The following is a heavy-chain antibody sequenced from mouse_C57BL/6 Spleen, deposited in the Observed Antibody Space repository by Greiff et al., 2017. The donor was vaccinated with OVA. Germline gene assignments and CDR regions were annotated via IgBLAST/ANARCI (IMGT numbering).Heavy chain of an antibody. V-gene: IGHV5-17*01. Sequence: EVKLEESGGGLVKPGGSLKLSCAASGFTFSDYGMHWVRQAPEKGLEWVAYISSGSSTIYYADTVKGRFTISRDNAKNTLFLQMTSLRSEDTAMYYCASDYYGSSRAMDYWGQGTSVTVSS. CDR3: ASDYYGSSRAMDY. D-gene: IGHD1-1*01. CDR2: ISSGSSTI. CDR1: GFTFSDYG. J-gene: IGHJ4*01.